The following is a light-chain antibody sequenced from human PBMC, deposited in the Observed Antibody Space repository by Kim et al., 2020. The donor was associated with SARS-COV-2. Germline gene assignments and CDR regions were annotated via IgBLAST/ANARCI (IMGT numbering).Light chain of an antibody. V-gene: IGKV2-28*01. CDR2: LGS. CDR1: QSLLNSNGYNY. Sequence: DIVMTQSPLSLPVTPGEPASISCKSSQSLLNSNGYNYLDWYLQKPGQSPQLLIYLGSSRASGVPGRFSGRGSATDFTLKISRVEPDDVGIYYCMQALQPPLTFGQGTKVDIK. J-gene: IGKJ1*01. CDR3: MQALQPPLT.